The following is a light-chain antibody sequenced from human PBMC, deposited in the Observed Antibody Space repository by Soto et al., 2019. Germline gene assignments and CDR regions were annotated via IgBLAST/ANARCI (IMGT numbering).Light chain of an antibody. V-gene: IGKV3-20*01. CDR3: QQARSFPIT. CDR2: GAS. J-gene: IGKJ5*01. Sequence: EIVLTQSPGTLSLSQGERATLSCRASQSVSNNYLAWYQQKPGQAPRLLIYGASNRATGIPDRFSGSGSGTDFTLTISRLEPEDFATYSCQQARSFPITFGQGTRLDIK. CDR1: QSVSNNY.